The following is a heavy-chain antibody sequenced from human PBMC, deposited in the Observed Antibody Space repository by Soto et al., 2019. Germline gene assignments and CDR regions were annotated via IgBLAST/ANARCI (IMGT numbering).Heavy chain of an antibody. J-gene: IGHJ6*03. D-gene: IGHD3-3*01. Sequence: SETLSLTCAVYGGSFSGYYWSWIRQPPGKGLEWIGEINHSGSTNYNPSLKSRVTISVDTSKNQFSLKLSSVTAADTAVYYCARGKEVLEWLSKNYYYYYYMDVWGKGTTVTVAS. V-gene: IGHV4-34*01. CDR2: INHSGST. CDR1: GGSFSGYY. CDR3: ARGKEVLEWLSKNYYYYYYMDV.